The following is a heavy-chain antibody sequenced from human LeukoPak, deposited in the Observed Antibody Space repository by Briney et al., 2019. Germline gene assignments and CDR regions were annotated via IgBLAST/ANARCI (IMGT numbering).Heavy chain of an antibody. D-gene: IGHD2-2*01. Sequence: SETLSLTCSVSGYSFTSGHYWGWIRQPPGKGLEWIANIYHTGSAHYNPSLKSRVTISVDTSKNQFSLKLSSVTAADTAVYYCARYCTSTTCILRGFDYWGQGTLVTVSS. CDR1: GYSFTSGHY. V-gene: IGHV4-38-2*01. CDR3: ARYCTSTTCILRGFDY. CDR2: IYHTGSA. J-gene: IGHJ4*02.